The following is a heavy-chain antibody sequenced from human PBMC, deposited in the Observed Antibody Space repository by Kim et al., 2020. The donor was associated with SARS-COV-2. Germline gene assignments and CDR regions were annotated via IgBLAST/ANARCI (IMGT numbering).Heavy chain of an antibody. CDR1: GYSLISDS. V-gene: IGHV1-18*01. Sequence: ASVKVSCKASGYSLISDSISWVRQAPGQGLEWIGWISPDSGNTNYVQTFQGRVTMTTDTSTGTAYMDLASLKFDDTAVYFCARDFGFSSLWGQGTLVTVSS. CDR2: ISPDSGNT. D-gene: IGHD3-3*01. CDR3: ARDFGFSSL. J-gene: IGHJ4*02.